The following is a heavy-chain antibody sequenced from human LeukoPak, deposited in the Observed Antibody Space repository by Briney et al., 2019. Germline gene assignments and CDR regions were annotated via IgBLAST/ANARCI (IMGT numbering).Heavy chain of an antibody. Sequence: SETLTLTCTVSGGSISSGSYYWSWIRQPAGKGLEWIGRIYTSGSTNYNPSLKSRVTISVDTSKNQFSLKLSSVTAADTAVYYCARDANTAMAYPDAFDIWGQGTMVTVSS. CDR1: GGSISSGSYY. J-gene: IGHJ3*02. V-gene: IGHV4-61*02. D-gene: IGHD5-18*01. CDR3: ARDANTAMAYPDAFDI. CDR2: IYTSGST.